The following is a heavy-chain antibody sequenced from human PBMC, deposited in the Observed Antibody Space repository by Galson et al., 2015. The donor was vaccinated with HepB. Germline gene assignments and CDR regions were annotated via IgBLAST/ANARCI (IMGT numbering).Heavy chain of an antibody. J-gene: IGHJ5*02. Sequence: SLRLSCAASGFTFDEYAMHWVRQAPGKGLEWVSGISWNSGSIGYADSVKGRFTISRDNAKNSLYLQMNSLRAEDTALYYCAKSLGTMIVGSWFDPWGQGTLVTVSS. D-gene: IGHD3-22*01. CDR1: GFTFDEYA. CDR2: ISWNSGSI. CDR3: AKSLGTMIVGSWFDP. V-gene: IGHV3-9*01.